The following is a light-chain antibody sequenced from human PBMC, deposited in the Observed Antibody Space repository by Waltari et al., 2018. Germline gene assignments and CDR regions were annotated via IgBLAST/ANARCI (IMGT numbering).Light chain of an antibody. V-gene: IGLV4-69*01. J-gene: IGLJ6*01. Sequence: QPVLTQSPSASASLGASVRLTCPLTSGHSSYAIAWHQQQQGKAPRYLMRLNSDGSHSKGDGIPDRFSGSSSGAERYLTISNLQSEDEADYYCQTWDTGIDVFGSGTKLTVL. CDR1: SGHSSYA. CDR2: LNSDGSH. CDR3: QTWDTGIDV.